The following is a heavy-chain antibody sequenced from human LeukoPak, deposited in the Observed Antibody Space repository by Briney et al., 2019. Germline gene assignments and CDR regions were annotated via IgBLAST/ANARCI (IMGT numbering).Heavy chain of an antibody. Sequence: KTSETLSLTCTVPGGSISSSSYYWGWIRQPPGKGLEWIGSIYYSGTTYYNPSLKSLFTISVDTSKNQFSLKLSSVTAADTAVYYCARLQYYYDSRGYLSYYLDYWGQGTPVTVSS. CDR1: GGSISSSSYY. CDR2: IYYSGTT. V-gene: IGHV4-39*01. J-gene: IGHJ4*02. D-gene: IGHD3-22*01. CDR3: ARLQYYYDSRGYLSYYLDY.